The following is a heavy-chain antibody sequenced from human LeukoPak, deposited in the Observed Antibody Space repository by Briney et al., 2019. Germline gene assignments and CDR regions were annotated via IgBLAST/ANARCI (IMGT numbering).Heavy chain of an antibody. Sequence: GGSLRLSCAASGFTFSSYWMSWVRQAPGKGLEWVANIKQDGSEKYYVDSVKGRFTISRDNAKNSLYLQMNSLRAEDTAVYYCARADLLLWFGEPSHFGNWGQGTLVTVSS. J-gene: IGHJ4*02. CDR2: IKQDGSEK. CDR1: GFTFSSYW. CDR3: ARADLLLWFGEPSHFGN. V-gene: IGHV3-7*01. D-gene: IGHD3-10*01.